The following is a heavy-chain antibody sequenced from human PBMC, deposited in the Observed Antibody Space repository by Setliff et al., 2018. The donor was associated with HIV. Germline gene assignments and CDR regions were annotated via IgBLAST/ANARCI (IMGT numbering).Heavy chain of an antibody. Sequence: SETLSLTCTVSGGSISSDDYYWNWIRQPPGKGLEWIGYITYSGSAYYNPSLKSRVTISVDTSKNQFSLTLNSVTAADTAVYYCARQVGSQYSYWAYYFDSWGQGALVTVSS. CDR3: ARQVGSQYSYWAYYFDS. J-gene: IGHJ4*02. V-gene: IGHV4-30-4*08. CDR2: ITYSGSA. CDR1: GGSISSDDYY. D-gene: IGHD5-18*01.